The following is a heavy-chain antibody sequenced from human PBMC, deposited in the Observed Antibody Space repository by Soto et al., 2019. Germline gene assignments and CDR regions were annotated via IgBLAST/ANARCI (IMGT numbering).Heavy chain of an antibody. D-gene: IGHD3-9*01. CDR1: GFTFSSYG. J-gene: IGHJ5*02. Sequence: GSLRLSCVASGFTFSSYGMHWVRQAPGKGLEWVAIIWYDGSNKYHADSVKGRFTISRDNSKNTLYLQMNSLRVEDSAVYYCAKDWGTPGSSTWGVGRTGYFDAWGQGTLVTVSS. CDR2: IWYDGSNK. V-gene: IGHV3-33*03. CDR3: AKDWGTPGSSTWGVGRTGYFDA.